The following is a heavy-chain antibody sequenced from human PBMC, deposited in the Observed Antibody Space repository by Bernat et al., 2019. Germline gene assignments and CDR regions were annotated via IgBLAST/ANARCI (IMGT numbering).Heavy chain of an antibody. CDR3: ATCYYDSSGYYSRVY. J-gene: IGHJ4*02. D-gene: IGHD3-22*01. V-gene: IGHV4-30-2*01. CDR1: GGSISSGGYS. CDR2: IYHSGST. Sequence: QLQLQESGSGLVKPSQTLSLTCAVSGGSISSGGYSWSWIRQPPGKGLEWIGYIYHSGSTYYNPSLKSRVTIAVDRSKNQFSLKLSSVTAADTAVYYCATCYYDSSGYYSRVYWGQGTLVTVSS.